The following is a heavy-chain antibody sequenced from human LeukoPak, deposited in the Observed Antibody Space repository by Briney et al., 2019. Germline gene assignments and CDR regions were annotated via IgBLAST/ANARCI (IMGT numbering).Heavy chain of an antibody. CDR2: TYSNGRT. D-gene: IGHD3-10*02. Sequence: GGSLRLSCAASGFTVSSNYMSWVRQAPGKGLEWVSVTYSNGRTYYADSVKGRFTISRDNSKNTLYLQMNSLRAEDTAVYYCAELGITMIGGVWGKGTTVTISS. CDR3: AELGITMIGGV. CDR1: GFTVSSNY. J-gene: IGHJ6*04. V-gene: IGHV3-53*01.